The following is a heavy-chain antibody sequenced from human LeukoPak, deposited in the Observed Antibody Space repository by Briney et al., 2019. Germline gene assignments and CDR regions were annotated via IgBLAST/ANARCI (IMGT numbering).Heavy chain of an antibody. V-gene: IGHV4-4*07. CDR3: ARGFYGSGYYYYYYMDV. D-gene: IGHD3-10*01. J-gene: IGHJ6*03. CDR1: GDSSSSYY. CDR2: INTSGSA. Sequence: SETLSLTCTVSGDSSSSYYWSWIRQPAGKGLEWIGRINTSGSANYNPSLKSRVTMSVDTSKNQFSLKLSSVTAADTAVYYCARGFYGSGYYYYYYMDVWGKGTTVTVSS.